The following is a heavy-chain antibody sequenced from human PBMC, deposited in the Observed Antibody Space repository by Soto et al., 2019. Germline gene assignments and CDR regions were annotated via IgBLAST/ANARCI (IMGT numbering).Heavy chain of an antibody. CDR1: GGSILNGGHY. CDR3: ARGNVANYFEP. D-gene: IGHD1-7*01. CDR2: IFFSRNT. Sequence: TLSLTCTVSGGSILNGGHYWTWIRKHPGKGLEWIGRIFFSRNTHYNQALKSRLTFSLDTAKNQFSLKLTSVTASDAAVYYCARGNVANYFEPWGQGALVTVSS. J-gene: IGHJ5*02. V-gene: IGHV4-31*03.